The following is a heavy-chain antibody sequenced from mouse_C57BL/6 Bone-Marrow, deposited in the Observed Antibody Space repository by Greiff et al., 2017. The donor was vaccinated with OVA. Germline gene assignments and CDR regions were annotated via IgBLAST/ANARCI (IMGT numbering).Heavy chain of an antibody. J-gene: IGHJ1*03. Sequence: VMLVESDAELVKPGASVKISCKVSGYTFTDHTIHWMKQRPEQGLEWIGNIYPRDGSNKYNEKLKGKGTLTADKSSSTAYMQLNGLTSEDSSVYFGARSDGYYPYCYFDVWCTGTTVTVSS. V-gene: IGHV1-78*01. CDR3: ARSDGYYPYCYFDV. CDR1: GYTFTDHT. CDR2: IYPRDGSN. D-gene: IGHD2-3*01.